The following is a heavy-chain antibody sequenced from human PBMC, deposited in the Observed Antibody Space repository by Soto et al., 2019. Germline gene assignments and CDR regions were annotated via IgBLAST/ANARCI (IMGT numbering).Heavy chain of an antibody. D-gene: IGHD5-12*01. CDR3: ARVARGTFDY. V-gene: IGHV4-59*01. Sequence: LSLTCTVSGGSISSYYWSWIRQPPGKGLEWIGYIYYSGSTNYNPSLKSRVTISVDTSKNQFSLKLSSVTAADTAVYYCARVARGTFDYWGRGTLVTVSS. J-gene: IGHJ4*02. CDR1: GGSISSYY. CDR2: IYYSGST.